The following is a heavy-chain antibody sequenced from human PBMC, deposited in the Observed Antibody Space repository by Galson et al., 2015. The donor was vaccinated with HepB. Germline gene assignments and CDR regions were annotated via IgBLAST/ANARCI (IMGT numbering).Heavy chain of an antibody. V-gene: IGHV3-21*04. CDR3: ARSPAGYYDSSGYYYVY. D-gene: IGHD3-22*01. CDR2: ISSSSSYI. J-gene: IGHJ4*02. CDR1: GFTFSSYS. Sequence: SLRLSCAASGFTFSSYSMNWVRQAPGKGLEWVSSISSSSSYIYYADSVKGRFTISRDNAKNSLYLQMNSLRAEDTAVYYCARSPAGYYDSSGYYYVYWGQGTLVTVSS.